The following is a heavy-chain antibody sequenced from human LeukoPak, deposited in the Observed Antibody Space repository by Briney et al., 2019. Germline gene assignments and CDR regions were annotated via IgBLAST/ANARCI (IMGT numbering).Heavy chain of an antibody. V-gene: IGHV3-48*02. J-gene: IGHJ4*02. D-gene: IGHD3-16*01. CDR1: GFTFSSYS. Sequence: GGSLRLSCAASGFTFSSYSMSWVRQAPGKGLEWVSYISGNGDTVDYADSVKGRFTISRDNAENSLYLQMNSLRDEDTAVYSCARDKDWGFDYWGQGTLVTVSS. CDR2: ISGNGDTV. CDR3: ARDKDWGFDY.